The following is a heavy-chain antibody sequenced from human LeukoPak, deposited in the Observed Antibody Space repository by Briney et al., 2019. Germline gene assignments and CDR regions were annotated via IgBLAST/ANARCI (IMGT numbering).Heavy chain of an antibody. V-gene: IGHV4-39*07. CDR3: ARGSGYYAGIYYYYYMDV. CDR2: IYYSGST. CDR1: GGSISSSSYY. J-gene: IGHJ6*03. D-gene: IGHD3-3*01. Sequence: SETLSLTCTVSGGSISSSSYYWGWIRQLPGKGLEWIGSIYYSGSTYYSPSLKSRVTISVDTSKNQFSLKLSSVTAADTAVYYCARGSGYYAGIYYYYYMDVWGKGTTVTVSS.